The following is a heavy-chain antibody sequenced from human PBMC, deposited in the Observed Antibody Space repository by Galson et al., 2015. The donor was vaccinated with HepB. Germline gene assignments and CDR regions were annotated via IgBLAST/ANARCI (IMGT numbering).Heavy chain of an antibody. CDR3: TTDPTGEQWPPDY. V-gene: IGHV3-15*01. CDR2: IKSKTDGGTT. J-gene: IGHJ4*02. D-gene: IGHD6-19*01. Sequence: SLRLSCAASGFTFSNAWMSWVRQAPGKGLEWVGRIKSKTDGGTTDYAPPVKGRFTISRDDSKNTLYLQMNSLKTEDTAVYYCTTDPTGEQWPPDYWGQGTLVTVSS. CDR1: GFTFSNAW.